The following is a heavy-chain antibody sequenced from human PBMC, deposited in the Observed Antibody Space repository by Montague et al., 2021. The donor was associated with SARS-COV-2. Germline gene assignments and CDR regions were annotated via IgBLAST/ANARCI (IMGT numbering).Heavy chain of an antibody. Sequence: SLRLSCAASGITVSSNYMSWVRQAPGKRLEWVSVIYSGGSTYYADSVKGRFTISRDNSKNTLYLQMNSLRAEDTAVYYCARDLDTAGGMDVWAKGPRSPSP. CDR3: ARDLDTAGGMDV. CDR2: IYSGGST. CDR1: GITVSSNY. D-gene: IGHD5-18*01. V-gene: IGHV3-66*01. J-gene: IGHJ6*02.